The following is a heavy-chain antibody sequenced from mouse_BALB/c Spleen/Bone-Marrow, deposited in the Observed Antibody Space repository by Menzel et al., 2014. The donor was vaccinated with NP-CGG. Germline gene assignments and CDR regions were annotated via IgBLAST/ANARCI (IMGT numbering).Heavy chain of an antibody. J-gene: IGHJ2*01. CDR2: IYPGNSDT. CDR1: GYTFTSYW. V-gene: IGHV1-5*01. Sequence: EVQVVESGTVLARPGASVKMSCKASGYTFTSYWMHWAKQRPGQGLEWIGTIYPGNSDTTYNQKFKGKAKLTAVTSTSTAYMELSSLTNEDSAVYYCTTLARNYFDYWGQGTTLTVSS. CDR3: TTLARNYFDY.